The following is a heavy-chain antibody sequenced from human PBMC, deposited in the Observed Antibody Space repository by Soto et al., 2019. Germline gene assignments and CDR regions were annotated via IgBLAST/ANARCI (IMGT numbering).Heavy chain of an antibody. D-gene: IGHD3-22*01. J-gene: IGHJ4*02. Sequence: GGSLRLSCAASGFTFSSYAMSWVRQAPGKGLEWVSAISGSGGSTYYADSVKGRFTISRDNSKNTLYLQMNSLRAEDTAVYYCAKGRGYYDSSGYYPSYYFDYWGQGTLVTVSS. CDR1: GFTFSSYA. CDR2: ISGSGGST. V-gene: IGHV3-23*01. CDR3: AKGRGYYDSSGYYPSYYFDY.